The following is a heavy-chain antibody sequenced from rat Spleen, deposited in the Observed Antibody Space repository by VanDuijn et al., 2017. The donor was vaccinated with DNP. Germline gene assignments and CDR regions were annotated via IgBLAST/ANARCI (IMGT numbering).Heavy chain of an antibody. J-gene: IGHJ2*01. D-gene: IGHD1-1*01. CDR1: GFSLSDYN. V-gene: IGHV2S12*01. Sequence: QVQLRESGPGMVQPSQTLSLTCTVSGFSLSDYNVHWVRQPPGKVLEWIAAISSGGNSYYYSALKSRLSISRDTSKSQVFLNVNSLQTEDTAMYFCARHYTYWGQGVMVTVSS. CDR3: ARHYTY. CDR2: ISSGGNS.